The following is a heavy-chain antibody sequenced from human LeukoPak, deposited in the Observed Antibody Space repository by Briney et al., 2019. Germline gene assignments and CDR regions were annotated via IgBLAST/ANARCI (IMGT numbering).Heavy chain of an antibody. CDR3: TAEYDSSGYYPWFFDL. J-gene: IGHJ2*01. D-gene: IGHD3-22*01. CDR2: IKSKSAGRKT. CDR1: GFTFSNAW. V-gene: IGHV3-15*01. Sequence: GGSLRHSCAASGFTFSNAWMSWVRQAPGKGLEWVGRIKSKSAGRKTDYAAPMKGRFTISRDDSKNTLYLQMNSLKTEDTAVYYCTAEYDSSGYYPWFFDLWGRGTLVTASS.